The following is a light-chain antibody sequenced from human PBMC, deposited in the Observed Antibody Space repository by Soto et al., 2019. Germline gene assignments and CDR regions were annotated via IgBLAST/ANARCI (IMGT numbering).Light chain of an antibody. J-gene: IGKJ2*01. V-gene: IGKV3-11*01. CDR1: QSVGSN. CDR2: DAS. Sequence: EIVLTQCPATLSLSPGDRVTLSCRASQSVGSNLAWYQQKPGQAPRLLIYDASNRATGIPARFSGSGSGTDFTLTISSLEPEDFTVYYCHQRKDWPLTFGPGTKLEIK. CDR3: HQRKDWPLT.